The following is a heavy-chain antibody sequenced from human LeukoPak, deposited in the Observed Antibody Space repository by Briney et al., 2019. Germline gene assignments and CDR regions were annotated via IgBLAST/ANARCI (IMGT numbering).Heavy chain of an antibody. CDR2: IYYSGST. CDR3: ARHVDYYYGMDV. V-gene: IGHV4-59*08. CDR1: GGSLSSYY. Sequence: SETLSLTCTVSGGSLSSYYWSWIRQPPGKGLEWIGYIYYSGSTNYNPSLKSRVTISVDTSKNQFSLKLSSVTAADTAVYYCARHVDYYYGMDVWGQGTTVTASS. J-gene: IGHJ6*02.